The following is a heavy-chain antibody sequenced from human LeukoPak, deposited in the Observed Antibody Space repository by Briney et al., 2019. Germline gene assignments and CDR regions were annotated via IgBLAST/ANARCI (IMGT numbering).Heavy chain of an antibody. CDR1: GGSISSYY. J-gene: IGHJ6*02. CDR2: MYYSGST. CDR3: ARLTVTTSGHYYGMDV. D-gene: IGHD4-17*01. Sequence: PSETLSLTCTVSGGSISSYYWSWIRQPPGKGLEWIGYMYYSGSTNYNPSLKSRVTISVDTSKNQFSLKLSSVTAADTAVYYCARLTVTTSGHYYGMDVWGQGTTVTVSS. V-gene: IGHV4-59*08.